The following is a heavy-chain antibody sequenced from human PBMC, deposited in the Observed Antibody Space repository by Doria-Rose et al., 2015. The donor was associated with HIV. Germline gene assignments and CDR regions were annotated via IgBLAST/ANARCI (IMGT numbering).Heavy chain of an antibody. V-gene: IGHV2-26*01. D-gene: IGHD6-13*01. CDR1: RVPLSSPGMG. CDR2: IFSDDER. Sequence: QITLKDSGPVLVKPTETLTLTCTVSRVPLSSPGMGVSWIRQPPGKALEWLANIFSDDERSYKTSLTSRLTISRGTSNSQVVLTMTDMDPVDTATYYCARIKSSRWYHKYYFDFWGQGTLVIVSA. CDR3: ARIKSSRWYHKYYFDF. J-gene: IGHJ4*02.